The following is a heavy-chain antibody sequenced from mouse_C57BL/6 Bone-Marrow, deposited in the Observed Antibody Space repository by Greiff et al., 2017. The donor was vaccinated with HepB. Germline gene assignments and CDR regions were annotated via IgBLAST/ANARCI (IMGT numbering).Heavy chain of an antibody. CDR2: ISDGGSYT. Sequence: EVQLVESGGGLVKPGGFLKLSCAASGFTFSSYAMSWVRQTPEKRLEWVATISDGGSYTYYPDNVKGRFTISRDNAKNNLYLQMSHRKSEDTAMYYCASTVVGYFDVWGTGTTVTVSS. CDR1: GFTFSSYA. CDR3: ASTVVGYFDV. D-gene: IGHD1-1*01. V-gene: IGHV5-4*01. J-gene: IGHJ1*03.